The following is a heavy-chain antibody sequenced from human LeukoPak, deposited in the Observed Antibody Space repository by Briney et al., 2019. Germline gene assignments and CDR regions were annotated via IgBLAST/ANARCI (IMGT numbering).Heavy chain of an antibody. D-gene: IGHD2-2*01. V-gene: IGHV3-48*03. CDR1: GFTFSSYE. Sequence: PGGSLRLSCAASGFTFSSYEMNWVRQAPGKGLEWVSYISSSGSTIYYADSVKGRFTISRDNAKNSLYLQMNSLRAEDTAVYYCARAGCSSTSCYDMGVFDYWGQGTLVTVSS. J-gene: IGHJ4*02. CDR2: ISSSGSTI. CDR3: ARAGCSSTSCYDMGVFDY.